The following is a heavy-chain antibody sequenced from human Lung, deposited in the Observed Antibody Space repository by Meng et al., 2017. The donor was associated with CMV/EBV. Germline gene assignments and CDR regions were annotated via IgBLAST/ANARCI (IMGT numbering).Heavy chain of an antibody. CDR2: IYYTGST. J-gene: IGHJ1*01. CDR1: GGSISNYY. CDR3: AASAFVRGVRGTYFHH. D-gene: IGHD3-10*02. V-gene: IGHV4-59*01. Sequence: SESLSLTXAVSGGSISNYYMSWIRQPPGKGLEWIGYIYYTGSTNSNPSLKSRVTISIDTSKNQFSLKLISVTAADTAMYYCAASAFVRGVRGTYFHHWGQGTMVTVSS.